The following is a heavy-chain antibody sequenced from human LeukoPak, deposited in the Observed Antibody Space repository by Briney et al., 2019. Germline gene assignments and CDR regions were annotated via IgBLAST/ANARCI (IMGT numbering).Heavy chain of an antibody. Sequence: SQTLSLTCAISGDSVSSNSAAWNWIRQSPSRGLEWLGRTYYRSKWYDDYAVSVKSRITINPDTSKNQFSLQLNSVTPEDTAVYYCARDSGSSSGSDHYGMDVWGQGTTVTVSS. CDR2: TYYRSKWYD. D-gene: IGHD6-13*01. CDR1: GDSVSSNSAA. V-gene: IGHV6-1*01. J-gene: IGHJ6*02. CDR3: ARDSGSSSGSDHYGMDV.